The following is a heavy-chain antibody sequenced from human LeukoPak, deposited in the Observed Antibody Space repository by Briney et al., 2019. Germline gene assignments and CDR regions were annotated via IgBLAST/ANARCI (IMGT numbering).Heavy chain of an antibody. CDR1: GFTFSSYW. Sequence: GRSLRLSCAASGFTFSSYWMSWVRQAPGKGLEWVANIKQDGSEKYYVDSVKGRFTISRDNAKNSLYLQMNSLRAEDTAVYYCAREAAAGNFDYWGQGTLVTVSS. CDR3: AREAAAGNFDY. J-gene: IGHJ4*02. V-gene: IGHV3-7*01. D-gene: IGHD6-13*01. CDR2: IKQDGSEK.